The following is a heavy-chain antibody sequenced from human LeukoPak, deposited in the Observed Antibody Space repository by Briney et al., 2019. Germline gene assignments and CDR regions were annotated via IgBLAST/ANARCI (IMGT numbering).Heavy chain of an antibody. CDR2: INPSGGST. J-gene: IGHJ4*02. Sequence: ASVKVSCKASGYTFTSYYMHWVRQAPGQGLEWMGIINPSGGSTSYAQKFQGRVTMTRDTSTSTVYMELSRLRSDDTAVYYCARTPRGYYFDYWGQGTLVTVSS. CDR3: ARTPRGYYFDY. V-gene: IGHV1-46*01. CDR1: GYTFTSYY.